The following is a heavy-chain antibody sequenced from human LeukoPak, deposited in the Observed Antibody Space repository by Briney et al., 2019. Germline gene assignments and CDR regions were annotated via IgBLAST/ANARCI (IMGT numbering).Heavy chain of an antibody. CDR2: IYYSGST. V-gene: IGHV4-59*01. J-gene: IGHJ2*01. CDR1: GXSMSYNY. Sequence: SETLPLTCTVSGXSMSYNYWSWIRQPPGKGLEWIEFIYYSGSTNYNPSLRSRVTISVDTSKNQFSLRLSSVTAADTAVYYCARDPPSYGDYTNYYFDLWGRGTLVTVSS. D-gene: IGHD4-17*01. CDR3: ARDPPSYGDYTNYYFDL.